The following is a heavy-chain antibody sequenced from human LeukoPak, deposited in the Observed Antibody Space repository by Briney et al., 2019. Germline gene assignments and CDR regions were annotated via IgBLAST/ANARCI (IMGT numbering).Heavy chain of an antibody. V-gene: IGHV3-48*04. J-gene: IGHJ4*02. Sequence: PGGSLRLSGAASGFSFSTYGMNWVGQAPGRGREGVPYISSSSSTIYYADSVKGRFTISRDNAKNSLYLQMNSLRAEDTAVYYCAREFTYSSSWYVPFYFDYWGQGTLVTVSS. CDR3: AREFTYSSSWYVPFYFDY. CDR2: ISSSSSTI. CDR1: GFSFSTYG. D-gene: IGHD6-13*01.